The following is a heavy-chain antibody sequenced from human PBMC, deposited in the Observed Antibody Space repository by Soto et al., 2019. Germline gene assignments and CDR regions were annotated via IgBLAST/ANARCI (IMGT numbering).Heavy chain of an antibody. V-gene: IGHV4-31*03. D-gene: IGHD6-6*01. J-gene: IGHJ6*03. CDR2: IYYSGST. CDR3: ARARIEYSSSWSKYYYYMDV. Sequence: QVQLQESGPGLVKPSQTLSLTCTVSGGSISSGGYYWSWIRQHPGKGLEWIGYIYYSGSTYYNPCFKSRVTISGDTSKNQFSLKLSSVTDADTAVYYCARARIEYSSSWSKYYYYMDVWGKGTTVTVSS. CDR1: GGSISSGGYY.